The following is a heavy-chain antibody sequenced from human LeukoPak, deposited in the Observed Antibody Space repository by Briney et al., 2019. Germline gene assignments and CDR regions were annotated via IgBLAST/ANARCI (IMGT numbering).Heavy chain of an antibody. CDR1: GVCISSGSYS. CDR2: IYYSGNT. V-gene: IGHV4-30-4*07. J-gene: IGHJ3*02. Sequence: PSGTLSLTCAVSGVCISSGSYSWSWIRQPPGKGLELIGAIYYSGNTDYNPSLKSRITISADTSRNQFSLKLTSVTAADTAVHYCAREVTVSSLDDAFDMWGQGTVVTVSS. CDR3: AREVTVSSLDDAFDM. D-gene: IGHD2-21*02.